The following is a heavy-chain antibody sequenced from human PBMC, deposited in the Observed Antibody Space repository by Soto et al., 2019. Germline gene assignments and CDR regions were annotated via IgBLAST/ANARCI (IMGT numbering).Heavy chain of an antibody. CDR3: ARETPSAAAAYYYYGLDA. Sequence: QVQLVQSGAEVKKAGSSVKVSCKVSGGTFSSYFINWVRQAPGQGLEWVGGIIPVCGTGSYAEKFQGRVTITADESTSTAYMELSRLRSDDTAVYYCARETPSAAAAYYYYGLDAWGQGTTVTVPS. CDR1: GGTFSSYF. D-gene: IGHD6-13*01. J-gene: IGHJ6*02. CDR2: IIPVCGTG. V-gene: IGHV1-69*01.